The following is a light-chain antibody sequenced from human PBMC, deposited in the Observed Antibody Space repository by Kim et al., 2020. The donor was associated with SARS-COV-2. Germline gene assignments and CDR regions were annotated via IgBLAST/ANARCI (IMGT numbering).Light chain of an antibody. CDR3: QSYDSSLNGIYV. Sequence: VTISCTGSYSNSGAGYDVQWYQQLQGTAPKLLIYGNSNRPSGIPDRFSGSESGASASLTITGLQAEDEADYYCQSYDSSLNGIYVFGTGTKVTVL. J-gene: IGLJ1*01. CDR1: YSNSGAGYD. CDR2: GNS. V-gene: IGLV1-40*03.